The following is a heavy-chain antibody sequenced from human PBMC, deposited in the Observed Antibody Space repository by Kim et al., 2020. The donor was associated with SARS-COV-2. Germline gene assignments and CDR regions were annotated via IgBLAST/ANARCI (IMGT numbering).Heavy chain of an antibody. J-gene: IGHJ4*02. CDR2: IIPIFGTA. V-gene: IGHV1-69*13. CDR3: ARSPLTHNRSWYGLYFDY. CDR1: GGTFSSYA. Sequence: SVKVSCKASGGTFSSYAISWVRQAPGQGLEWMGGIIPIFGTANYAQKFQGRVTITADESTSTAYMELSSLRSEDTAVYYCARSPLTHNRSWYGLYFDYWGQGTLVTVSS. D-gene: IGHD6-13*01.